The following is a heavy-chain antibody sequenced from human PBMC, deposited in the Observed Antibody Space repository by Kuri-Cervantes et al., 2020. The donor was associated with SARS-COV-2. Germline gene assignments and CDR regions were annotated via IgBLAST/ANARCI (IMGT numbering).Heavy chain of an antibody. CDR3: ARDSAPKLRFDYYYYMDV. CDR2: ISSSSSTI. CDR1: GFTLSDYY. Sequence: GESLKISCAASGFTLSDYYMSWIRQVPGKGLEWVSYISSSSSTIYYSDSVKGRFTISRDNAKNSLYLQMNRLRAEDTAVYYCARDSAPKLRFDYYYYMDVWGKETTVTVSS. J-gene: IGHJ6*03. V-gene: IGHV3-11*04. D-gene: IGHD3-3*01.